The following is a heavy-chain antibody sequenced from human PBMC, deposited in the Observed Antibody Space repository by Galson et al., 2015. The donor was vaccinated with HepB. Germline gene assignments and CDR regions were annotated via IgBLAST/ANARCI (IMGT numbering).Heavy chain of an antibody. V-gene: IGHV6-1*01. CDR2: TYFRSHWYN. J-gene: IGHJ4*02. Sequence: CAISGDSVSSKTAAWNWIRQSPSRGLEWLGRTYFRSHWYNDFAVSMKSRIAIKPDTSRNQFSLHLNSVTPDDTAIYYCARDESDSWSYYLDHWGQGILVTVSS. CDR3: ARDESDSWSYYLDH. D-gene: IGHD6-13*01. CDR1: GDSVSSKTAA.